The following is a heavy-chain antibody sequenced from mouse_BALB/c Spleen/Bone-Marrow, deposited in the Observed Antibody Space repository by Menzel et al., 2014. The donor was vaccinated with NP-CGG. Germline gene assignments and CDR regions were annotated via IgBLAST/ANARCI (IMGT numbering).Heavy chain of an antibody. V-gene: IGHV5-9-1*01. CDR2: ISSGGGYT. J-gene: IGHJ3*01. CDR1: GFTFSSFA. Sequence: DVMLVESGGGLVKPGGSLELSCAASGFTFSSFAMSWVRQTPEKRLEWVATISSGGGYTYYPDSVKGRFTISRDNAKNSLYLQMSSLRSEDTAMYYCARQESIYDGYYGGFTYWGQGTLVTVSA. CDR3: ARQESIYDGYYGGFTY. D-gene: IGHD2-3*01.